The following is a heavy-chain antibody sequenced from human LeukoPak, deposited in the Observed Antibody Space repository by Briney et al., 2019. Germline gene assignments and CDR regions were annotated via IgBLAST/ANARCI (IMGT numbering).Heavy chain of an antibody. V-gene: IGHV3-11*04. J-gene: IGHJ1*01. CDR1: GFTFSDYY. CDR3: VRFSISPGGFAS. CDR2: ISSSGSTI. D-gene: IGHD6-6*01. Sequence: GGSLRLSCAASGFTFSDYYMSWIRQAPGKGLEWVSYISSSGSTIYYADSVKGRFTISRDNAKNSLNLQMNTLRAQDTAVYFCVRFSISPGGFASGGQGSLVSVPS.